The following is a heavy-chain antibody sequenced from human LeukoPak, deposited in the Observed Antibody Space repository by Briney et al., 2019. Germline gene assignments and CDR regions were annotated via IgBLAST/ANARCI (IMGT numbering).Heavy chain of an antibody. V-gene: IGHV1-69*13. J-gene: IGHJ5*02. CDR3: ARDPPRWAKGNWFDP. CDR1: GYTFSSYA. D-gene: IGHD6-13*01. CDR2: IIPIFGTA. Sequence: SVKVSCKTSGYTFSSYAISWVRQAPGQGLEWMGGIIPIFGTANYAQKFQGRVTITADESTSTAYMELSSLRSEDTAVYYCARDPPRWAKGNWFDPWGQGTLVTVSS.